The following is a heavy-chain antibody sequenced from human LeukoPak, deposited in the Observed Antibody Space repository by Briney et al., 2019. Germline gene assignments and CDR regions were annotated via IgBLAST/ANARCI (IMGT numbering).Heavy chain of an antibody. Sequence: ASVKVSCKGSGYTFTSYGISWVRQAPGQGLEWMGWISAYNGNTNYAQKLQGRVTMTTDTSTSTAYMELRSLRSDDTAVYYCARDYDTDYYYYYGMDVWGQGTTVTVSS. CDR1: GYTFTSYG. CDR3: ARDYDTDYYYYYGMDV. J-gene: IGHJ6*02. CDR2: ISAYNGNT. D-gene: IGHD3-9*01. V-gene: IGHV1-18*01.